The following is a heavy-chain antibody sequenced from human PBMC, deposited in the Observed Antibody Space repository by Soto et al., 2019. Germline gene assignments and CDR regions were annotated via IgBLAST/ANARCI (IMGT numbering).Heavy chain of an antibody. CDR3: ARDSSGGTVTTDY. CDR1: GYSFTSYG. D-gene: IGHD4-17*01. J-gene: IGHJ4*02. CDR2: ISAYNGNT. V-gene: IGHV1-18*01. Sequence: ASVKGSCKASGYSFTSYGISWVRRAPGQWLEWMGWISAYNGNTNYAQKLQGRVTMTTDTSTSTAYMELRSLRSDDTAVYYCARDSSGGTVTTDYWGQGTLGTVSS.